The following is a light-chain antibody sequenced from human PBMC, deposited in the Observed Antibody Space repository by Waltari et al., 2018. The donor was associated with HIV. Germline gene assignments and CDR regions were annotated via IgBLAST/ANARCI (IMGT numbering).Light chain of an antibody. CDR3: SSYAGSNIGV. CDR2: EVS. V-gene: IGLV2-8*01. J-gene: IGLJ1*01. CDR1: SSDVGGYNY. Sequence: QSALTQPPSASGSPGQSVTISCTGTSSDVGGYNYVSWYQQHPGKAPKLMIYEVSKRPSGVPDRFSGSKSGNTASLTVSGLQADDEADYYCSSYAGSNIGVFGTGTKVTVL.